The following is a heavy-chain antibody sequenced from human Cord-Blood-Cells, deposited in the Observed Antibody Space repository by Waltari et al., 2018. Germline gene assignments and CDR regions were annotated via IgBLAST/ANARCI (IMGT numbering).Heavy chain of an antibody. V-gene: IGHV4-39*01. CDR1: GGSISSSSYY. D-gene: IGHD2-2*01. Sequence: QLQLQESGPGLVKPSETLSLTCTVSGGSISSSSYYWGWIRQPPGKGLEWIGSIYYSGSTYYNPSLKSRVTISVDTSKNQFSLKLSSVTAADTAVYYCARRGRYCSSTSYYEYAFDIWGQGTMVTVSS. CDR3: ARRGRYCSSTSYYEYAFDI. J-gene: IGHJ3*02. CDR2: IYYSGST.